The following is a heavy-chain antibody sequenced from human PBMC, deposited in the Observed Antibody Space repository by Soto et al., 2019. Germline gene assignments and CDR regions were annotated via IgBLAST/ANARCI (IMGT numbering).Heavy chain of an antibody. V-gene: IGHV4-34*01. CDR3: TRGFYCSSTSCSYYGMDV. CDR2: INHSGST. J-gene: IGHJ6*02. CDR1: GGSFSGYY. Sequence: PSETLSLTCVVYGGSFSGYYWSWIRQPPGKGLEWIGEINHSGSTNYNPSLKSRVIISVDTSKNQFSLKLSSVSAADTAVYYCTRGFYCSSTSCSYYGMDVWGQGTTV. D-gene: IGHD2-2*01.